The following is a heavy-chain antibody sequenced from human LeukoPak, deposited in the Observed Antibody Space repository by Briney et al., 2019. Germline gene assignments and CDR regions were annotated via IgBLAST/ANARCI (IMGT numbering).Heavy chain of an antibody. CDR2: IWYDGSNK. V-gene: IGHV3-33*08. J-gene: IGHJ4*02. CDR3: ASWRGSGSYGGYFDY. CDR1: GFTFSSYA. Sequence: GGSLRLSCAASGFTFSSYAMHWVRQAPGKGLEWVALIWYDGSNKYYADSVKGRFTISRDNSKNTLYLQMNSLRVEDTAVYYCASWRGSGSYGGYFDYWGQGTLVTVSS. D-gene: IGHD3-10*01.